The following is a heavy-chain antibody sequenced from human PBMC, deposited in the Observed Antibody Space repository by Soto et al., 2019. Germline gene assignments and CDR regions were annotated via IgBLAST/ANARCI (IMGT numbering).Heavy chain of an antibody. D-gene: IGHD3-10*01. Sequence: WGSLRLSCVASGFTFRTNPMSWVRQAPGKGLEWVSGVSDSGAKTYYADSVEGRFTVSRDNSKNTLYLEMKSLRAEDTAVYYCAKDFQFGGSGPGYFDNWGQGTLVTVSS. V-gene: IGHV3-23*01. J-gene: IGHJ4*02. CDR2: VSDSGAKT. CDR1: GFTFRTNP. CDR3: AKDFQFGGSGPGYFDN.